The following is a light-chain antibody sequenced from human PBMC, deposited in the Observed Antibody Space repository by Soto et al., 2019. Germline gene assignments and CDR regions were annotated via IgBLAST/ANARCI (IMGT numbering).Light chain of an antibody. J-gene: IGLJ2*01. V-gene: IGLV2-11*01. CDR2: DVS. CDR3: CSYAGSYTRV. CDR1: SSDVGGYNY. Sequence: QSVLTQPRSVSGSPGQSVTISCTGTSSDVGGYNYVSWYQQHPGKAPKIMIYDVSKRPSGVPDRFSGSKSGNTASLTISGLQAEDEADYYCCSYAGSYTRVFGGGTKLIVL.